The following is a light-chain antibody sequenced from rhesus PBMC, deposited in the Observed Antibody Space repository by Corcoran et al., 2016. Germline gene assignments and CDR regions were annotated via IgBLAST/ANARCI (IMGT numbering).Light chain of an antibody. J-gene: IGKJ2*01. Sequence: DIQMTQSPSSLSASVGDRVTITCRASQGISDYLSWYQQKPEKAPKRLNYAASSLESGVPSRFSGRGSGTEISLSFSSLQPEDFAAYYCLKGSSTPYSFGPGTKVEIK. V-gene: IGKV1-36*02. CDR3: LKGSSTPYS. CDR2: AAS. CDR1: QGISDY.